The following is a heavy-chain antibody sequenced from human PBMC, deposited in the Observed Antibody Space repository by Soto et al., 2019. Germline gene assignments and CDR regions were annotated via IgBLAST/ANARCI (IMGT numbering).Heavy chain of an antibody. J-gene: IGHJ4*02. V-gene: IGHV3-74*01. D-gene: IGHD2-8*01. CDR1: GFTFRSHR. CDR2: IDTDGGGT. CDR3: ASGTNGAFIVY. Sequence: GGSLRLSCAASGFTFRSHRIHWVRQAPGKGLEWVSRIDTDGGGTSYADSVKGRFTISTDNAENTVYLQMNSLRAEDTAVYYCASGTNGAFIVYWGQGILVTVSS.